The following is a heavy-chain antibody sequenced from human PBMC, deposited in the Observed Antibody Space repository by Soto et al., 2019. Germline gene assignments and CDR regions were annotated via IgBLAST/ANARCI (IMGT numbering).Heavy chain of an antibody. D-gene: IGHD2-15*01. J-gene: IGHJ4*02. Sequence: QVQLQQWGAGLLKPSETLSLTCAVYGGSFSGYYWSWIRQPPGKGLEWIGEINHSGSTNYNPSLKTRVTISVDTSKTQFSLKLSSVTAADTAVYYCARGGYCSGGSCPSYIDYWGQGTLVTVSS. CDR2: INHSGST. V-gene: IGHV4-34*01. CDR1: GGSFSGYY. CDR3: ARGGYCSGGSCPSYIDY.